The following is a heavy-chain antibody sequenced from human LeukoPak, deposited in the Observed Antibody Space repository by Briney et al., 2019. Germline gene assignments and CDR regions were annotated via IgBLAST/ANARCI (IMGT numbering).Heavy chain of an antibody. J-gene: IGHJ6*02. D-gene: IGHD6-19*01. CDR1: GFTFSSYA. Sequence: PGGSLRLSCAASGFTFSSYAMSWVRQAPGKGLEWVSGISWNSGSIGYADSVKGRFTISRDNAKNSLYLQMNSLRAEDTALYYCAKDASSSGWYTGSGMDVWGQGTTVTVSS. V-gene: IGHV3-9*01. CDR2: ISWNSGSI. CDR3: AKDASSSGWYTGSGMDV.